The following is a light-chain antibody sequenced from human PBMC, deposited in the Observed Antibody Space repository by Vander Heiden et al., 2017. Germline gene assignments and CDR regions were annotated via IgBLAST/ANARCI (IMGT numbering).Light chain of an antibody. CDR3: EAWDDSLNGLHV. Sequence: QSVLTPPPSASGAPGPRVTISCSGSSSNIGTNTVSWYQQLPGTAPRLLIYNNNQRPSGVPDRFSGSKSGTSASLAISGLQSEDEADYYCEAWDDSLNGLHVFGTGTKVTVL. CDR1: SSNIGTNT. J-gene: IGLJ1*01. CDR2: NNN. V-gene: IGLV1-44*01.